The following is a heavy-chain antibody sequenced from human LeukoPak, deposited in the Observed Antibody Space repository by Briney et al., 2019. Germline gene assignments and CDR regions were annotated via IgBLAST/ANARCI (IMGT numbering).Heavy chain of an antibody. CDR2: IWYDGSNK. CDR1: GFTFSSYG. CDR3: ATDPTYDVLSGDFVGGGS. J-gene: IGHJ5*02. D-gene: IGHD3-3*01. V-gene: IGHV3-30*02. Sequence: GGSLRLSCAASGFTFSSYGMHWVRQAPGKGLEWVAFIWYDGSNKYYADSVKGRFTISRDNSKNTLYLQMNSLRAEDTAVYYCATDPTYDVLSGDFVGGGSWDQGTLVTVSS.